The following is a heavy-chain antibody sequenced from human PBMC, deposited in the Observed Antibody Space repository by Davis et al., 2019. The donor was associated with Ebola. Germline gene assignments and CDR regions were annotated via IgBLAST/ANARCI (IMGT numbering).Heavy chain of an antibody. Sequence: MPSETLSLTCAVSADSISSRHWWSRVRPFPGKGPEWLGEIYHSGSINYNPSLKSRVTISLDKSKNPFSLKLTSVTAADTAVYYCARDYYDSNGYLYYFDHWGQGTLVTVSS. D-gene: IGHD3-22*01. J-gene: IGHJ4*02. CDR3: ARDYYDSNGYLYYFDH. CDR2: IYHSGSI. V-gene: IGHV4-4*02. CDR1: ADSISSRHW.